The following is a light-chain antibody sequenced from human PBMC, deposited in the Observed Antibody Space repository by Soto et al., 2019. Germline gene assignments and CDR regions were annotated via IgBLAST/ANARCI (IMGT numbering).Light chain of an antibody. Sequence: KLTHSPSSLFASLGARAPIPCQASKDISKNLNWYQQKPGKAPKLLIYDASSLQTGVPSRFSGSGSATHFTFTISSLQPEDVATYYCQQYDNLLPITFGQGTRLEIK. J-gene: IGKJ5*01. CDR3: QQYDNLLPIT. V-gene: IGKV1-33*01. CDR1: KDISKN. CDR2: DAS.